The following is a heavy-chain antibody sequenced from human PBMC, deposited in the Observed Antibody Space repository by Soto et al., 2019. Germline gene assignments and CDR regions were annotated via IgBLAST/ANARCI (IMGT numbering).Heavy chain of an antibody. D-gene: IGHD3-10*02. CDR1: GGTFSSYA. CDR3: AYMLGDGYNAYYFDY. Sequence: GASVKVSCKASGGTFSSYAISWVRQAPGQGLEWMGGITPIFGTANYAQKFQGRVTITADKSTSTAYMELSSLRSEDTAVYYCAYMLGDGYNAYYFDYWGQGTLVTVSS. CDR2: ITPIFGTA. J-gene: IGHJ4*02. V-gene: IGHV1-69*06.